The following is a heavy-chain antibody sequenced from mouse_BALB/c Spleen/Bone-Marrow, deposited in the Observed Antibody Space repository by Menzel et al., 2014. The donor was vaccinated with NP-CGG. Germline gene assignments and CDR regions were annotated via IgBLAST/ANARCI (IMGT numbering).Heavy chain of an antibody. J-gene: IGHJ2*01. CDR1: GYTFTSYT. CDR2: INPSSGYT. V-gene: IGHV1-4*01. D-gene: IGHD2-3*01. Sequence: VKLQESGAELARPGASVKMSCKASGYTFTSYTMHWVKQRPGQGLEWIGYINPSSGYTNYNQKFKGKATLTADKSSSTAYMQLSSLTSEDSAVYYCGRGWLLPWGQGTTLTVSS. CDR3: GRGWLLP.